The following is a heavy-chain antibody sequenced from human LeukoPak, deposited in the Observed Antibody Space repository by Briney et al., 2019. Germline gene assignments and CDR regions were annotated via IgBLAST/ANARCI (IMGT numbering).Heavy chain of an antibody. CDR2: ICYRGTT. Sequence: SETLSLTCTVSGDSISSSSYYWGWVRQPPGKGLEWIGKICYRGTTYYNPSLKSRVTISVDTSKTQFSLKLNSVTAADTAVYYCVRHDCTTASCNSFYGMDVWGQGTAITVSS. CDR1: GDSISSSSYY. J-gene: IGHJ6*02. V-gene: IGHV4-39*01. CDR3: VRHDCTTASCNSFYGMDV. D-gene: IGHD2-2*01.